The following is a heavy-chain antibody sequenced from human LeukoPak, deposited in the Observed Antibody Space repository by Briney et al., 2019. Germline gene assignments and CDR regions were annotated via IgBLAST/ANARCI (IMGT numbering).Heavy chain of an antibody. D-gene: IGHD3-10*01. V-gene: IGHV3-23*01. CDR3: AKKGDGSGSYPFDY. CDR2: TCGSGGSK. Sequence: PSGTLRLTCAASGFTIRSYAWSWVRQAPGKGLEWVSGTCGSGGSKYYADPVRGRIITSRDTTKNTLQLLRSIPGAEATAEYYCAKKGDGSGSYPFDYWGQGTLVTVAS. CDR1: GFTIRSYA. J-gene: IGHJ4*02.